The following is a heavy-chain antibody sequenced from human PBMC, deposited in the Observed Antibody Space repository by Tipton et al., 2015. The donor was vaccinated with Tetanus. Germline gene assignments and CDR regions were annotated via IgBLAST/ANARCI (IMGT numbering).Heavy chain of an antibody. V-gene: IGHV3-11*01. D-gene: IGHD1-14*01. J-gene: IGHJ6*04. CDR3: AKEALGVLNL. Sequence: SLRLSCAASGFTFSDYYMNWIRQAPGKGLEWVSHISGSTNTIDYVDSVKGRFTISRDNAKNSLYLQMNSLTPEDTAVYYCAKEALGVLNLWGKGTTVIVSS. CDR2: ISGSTNTI. CDR1: GFTFSDYY.